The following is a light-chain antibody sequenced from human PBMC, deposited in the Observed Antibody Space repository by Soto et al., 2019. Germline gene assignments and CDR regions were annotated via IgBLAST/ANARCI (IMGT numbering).Light chain of an antibody. CDR2: LAS. CDR3: MQVDLDRT. J-gene: IGKJ1*01. V-gene: IGKV2-28*01. Sequence: DIVLTQSPLSLPVTPGEPASISCRSSQSLLNSNGYNYVDWYLQKPGQSPQLLIFLASNRASGVDERSSGSGSSTDFTLKISSVEGEDGGVYYFMQVDLDRTFGQGPMM. CDR1: QSLLNSNGYNY.